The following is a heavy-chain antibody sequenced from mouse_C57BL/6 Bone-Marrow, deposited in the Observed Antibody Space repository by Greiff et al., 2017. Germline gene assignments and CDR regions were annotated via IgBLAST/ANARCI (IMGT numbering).Heavy chain of an antibody. CDR3: ARGDYDWFAY. Sequence: VKLQQPGAELVMPGASVKLSCKASGYTFTSYWMHWVKQRPGQGLEWIGEIDPSDSYTNYNQKFKGKSTLTVYKSSSTAYMQLSSLTSEDSAVYYCARGDYDWFAYWGQGTLVTVSA. J-gene: IGHJ3*01. V-gene: IGHV1-69*01. D-gene: IGHD2-4*01. CDR1: GYTFTSYW. CDR2: IDPSDSYT.